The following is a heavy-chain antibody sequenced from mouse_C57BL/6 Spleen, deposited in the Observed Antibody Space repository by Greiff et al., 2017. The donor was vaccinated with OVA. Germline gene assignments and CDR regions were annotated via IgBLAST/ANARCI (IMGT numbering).Heavy chain of an antibody. D-gene: IGHD2-1*01. Sequence: QVQLQQPGAELVMPGASVKLSCKASGYTFTSYWMHWVKQRPGQGLEWIGEIDPADSYTNYNQKFKCKSTLTVDKSSSTAYMQLSSLTSEDSAVYYCARGGNSYYFDYWGQGTTLTVSS. CDR2: IDPADSYT. J-gene: IGHJ2*01. V-gene: IGHV1-69*01. CDR1: GYTFTSYW. CDR3: ARGGNSYYFDY.